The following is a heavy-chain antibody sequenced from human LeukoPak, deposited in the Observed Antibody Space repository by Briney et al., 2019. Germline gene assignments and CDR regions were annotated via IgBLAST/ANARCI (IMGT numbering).Heavy chain of an antibody. Sequence: PGGSLRLSCGASGFRFSYYWMTWVRQGPRKGLEWVANIKYDGSEKHYVESVKGRFTISRDNAKNSLYLQMDSLRVEDTAVYFCARGWGDCSTVSCYTGGDVFDIWGQGTKVTVSS. CDR2: IKYDGSEK. D-gene: IGHD2-2*02. CDR1: GFRFSYYW. J-gene: IGHJ3*02. V-gene: IGHV3-7*01. CDR3: ARGWGDCSTVSCYTGGDVFDI.